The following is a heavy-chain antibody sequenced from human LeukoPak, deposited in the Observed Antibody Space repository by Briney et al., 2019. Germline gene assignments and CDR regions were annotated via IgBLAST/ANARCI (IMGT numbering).Heavy chain of an antibody. CDR1: GKFFHFYY. V-gene: IGHV4-34*01. D-gene: IGHD4-17*01. CDR2: VNHSGYT. J-gene: IGHJ4*02. CDR3: ARMTTGHDY. Sequence: KPSETLSLTCGVSGKFFHFYYWRWIHQTPGEGLEWIGEVNHSGYTNMNPSLKSRVTISVDTSKNQFSLMMTSVTAADTAVYFCARMTTGHDYWGQGTLVTVSS.